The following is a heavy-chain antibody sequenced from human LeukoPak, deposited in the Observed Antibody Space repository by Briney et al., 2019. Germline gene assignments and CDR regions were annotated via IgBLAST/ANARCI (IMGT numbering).Heavy chain of an antibody. Sequence: ASVKVSCKASGYTFTGYYMHWVRQAPGQGLEWTGWINPNSGGTNYAQKFQGRVTMTRDTSISTAYMELSRLRSDDTAVYYCARDAAYCGGDCYSDYWGQGTLVTVSS. CDR3: ARDAAYCGGDCYSDY. V-gene: IGHV1-2*02. J-gene: IGHJ4*02. CDR1: GYTFTGYY. CDR2: INPNSGGT. D-gene: IGHD2-21*02.